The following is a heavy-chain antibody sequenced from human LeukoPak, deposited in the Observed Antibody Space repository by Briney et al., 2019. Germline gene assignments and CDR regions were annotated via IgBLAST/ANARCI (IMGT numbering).Heavy chain of an antibody. CDR1: GGSISSYH. Sequence: KTSETLSLTCTVSGGSISSYHWSWIRQPAGKGLEWIGRIYTSGSTNYNPSLQSRVTTSVDTSNNQFSLKLSSVTAADTAVYYCARDGLYSYGYSYFDYWGQGTLVTVSS. D-gene: IGHD5-18*01. V-gene: IGHV4-4*07. J-gene: IGHJ4*02. CDR3: ARDGLYSYGYSYFDY. CDR2: IYTSGST.